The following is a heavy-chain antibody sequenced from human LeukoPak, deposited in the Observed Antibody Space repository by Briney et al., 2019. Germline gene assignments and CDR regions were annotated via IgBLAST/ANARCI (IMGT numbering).Heavy chain of an antibody. CDR3: AKGGNIVVVPDAMGS. Sequence: GGSLRLSCAASGFTFSSYAMSWVRQAPGKGLEWVSAISGSGGSTYYADSVKGRFTISRDNSKNTLYLQMNSLRAEDTAVYYCAKGGNIVVVPDAMGSWGQGTLVTVSS. J-gene: IGHJ5*02. D-gene: IGHD2-2*01. CDR1: GFTFSSYA. V-gene: IGHV3-23*01. CDR2: ISGSGGST.